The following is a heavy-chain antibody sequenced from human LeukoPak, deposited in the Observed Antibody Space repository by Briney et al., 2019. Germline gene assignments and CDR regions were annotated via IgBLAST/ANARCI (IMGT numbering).Heavy chain of an antibody. D-gene: IGHD6-13*01. CDR2: IYYSGST. CDR1: GGSISSYY. CDR3: AREVSRVSLNWFDP. Sequence: SETLSLTCTVSGGSISSYYWSWIRQPPGKGLEWIGYIYYSGSTNYNPSLKSRVTISVDTSKNQFSLKLSSVTAADTAVYYCAREVSRVSLNWFDPWGQGTLVTVSS. J-gene: IGHJ5*02. V-gene: IGHV4-59*01.